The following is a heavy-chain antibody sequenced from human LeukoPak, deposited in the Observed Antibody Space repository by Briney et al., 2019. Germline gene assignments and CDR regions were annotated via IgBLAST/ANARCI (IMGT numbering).Heavy chain of an antibody. V-gene: IGHV3-23*01. Sequence: PGGSLRLSCAASGFTFSTYAMTWVRQAPGKGPEWVAGISHSGATTYYADSVKGRFTISRDNSKNTLYLQMNSLRAEDTAVYYCAKMGEGSGSIQVSDYYMDVWGKGTTVTVSS. CDR2: ISHSGATT. CDR1: GFTFSTYA. J-gene: IGHJ6*03. CDR3: AKMGEGSGSIQVSDYYMDV. D-gene: IGHD3-10*01.